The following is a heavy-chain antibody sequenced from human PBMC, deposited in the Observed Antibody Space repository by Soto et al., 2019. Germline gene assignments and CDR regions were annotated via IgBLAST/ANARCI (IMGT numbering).Heavy chain of an antibody. CDR2: ISASGGST. J-gene: IGHJ3*02. CDR3: AKYSSSWYDGFDS. Sequence: GGSLRLSCAASGFTFSTYAMTWVRQAPGKGLEWVSAISASGGSTYYADSVKGRFTISRDNSKNTLYLQMNSLRAEDTAVYYCAKYSSSWYDGFDSWAQRTMVTVSS. CDR1: GFTFSTYA. D-gene: IGHD6-13*01. V-gene: IGHV3-23*01.